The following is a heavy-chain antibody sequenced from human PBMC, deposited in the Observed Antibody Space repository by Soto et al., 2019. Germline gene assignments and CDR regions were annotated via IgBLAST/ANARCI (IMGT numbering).Heavy chain of an antibody. D-gene: IGHD3-10*01. V-gene: IGHV3-23*01. Sequence: GGSLRLSCAASGFTFSSYAMSWVRQAPGKGLEWVSAISGSGGSAYYADSVKGRFTISRDNSKNTLYLQMNSLRAEDTAVYYYAKSELLWFGELDLYYFDYWGQGTLVTSPQ. CDR3: AKSELLWFGELDLYYFDY. J-gene: IGHJ4*02. CDR2: ISGSGGSA. CDR1: GFTFSSYA.